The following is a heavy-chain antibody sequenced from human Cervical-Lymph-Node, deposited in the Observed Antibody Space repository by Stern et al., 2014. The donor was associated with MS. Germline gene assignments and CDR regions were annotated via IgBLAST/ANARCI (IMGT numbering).Heavy chain of an antibody. CDR1: GYSFTANW. CDR3: ARDYGDYAFDY. D-gene: IGHD4-17*01. J-gene: IGHJ4*02. Sequence: EVQLVESGAEVKKPGESLKISCKGSGYSFTANWIAWVRQMPGKGLEWMGIIYPGDSDTRYRPSFQGQVTISADKSISTAYLQWSSLKASDAAMYYCARDYGDYAFDYWGQGTLVTVSS. V-gene: IGHV5-51*01. CDR2: IYPGDSDT.